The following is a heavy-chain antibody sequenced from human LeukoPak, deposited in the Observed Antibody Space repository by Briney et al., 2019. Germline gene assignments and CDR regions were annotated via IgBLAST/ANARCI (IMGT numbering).Heavy chain of an antibody. Sequence: SETLSLTCTVSGGSISSYYWSWIRQPAGKGLEWIGRIYTSGSTNYNPSLKSRVTISVDTSKNQFSLKLSSVTAADTAVYYCARELKIVATPTGAYFDYWGQGTLVTVSS. CDR3: ARELKIVATPTGAYFDY. CDR1: GGSISSYY. V-gene: IGHV4-4*07. CDR2: IYTSGST. J-gene: IGHJ4*02. D-gene: IGHD5-12*01.